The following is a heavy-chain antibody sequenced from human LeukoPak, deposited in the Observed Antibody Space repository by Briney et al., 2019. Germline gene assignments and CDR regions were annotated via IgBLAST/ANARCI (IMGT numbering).Heavy chain of an antibody. V-gene: IGHV3-48*03. Sequence: GGTLRLSCAASGFTLNIYEMNWVRQAPGKGLEWVWFISNSGSVYYTDSVKGRFTISRDNAKNSLYLQMNSLTAEDTAVYYCARGPGYCSGRICYPWFDPGGQGTLVTVSS. CDR2: ISNSGSV. J-gene: IGHJ5*02. D-gene: IGHD2-15*01. CDR1: GFTLNIYE. CDR3: ARGPGYCSGRICYPWFDP.